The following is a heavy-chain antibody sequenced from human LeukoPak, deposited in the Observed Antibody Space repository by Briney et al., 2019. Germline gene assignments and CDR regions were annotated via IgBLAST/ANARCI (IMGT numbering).Heavy chain of an antibody. Sequence: SETLSLTCTVSGGSTSSYYWSWIRQPAGKGLEWIGYIYYSGSTNYNPSLKSRVTISVDTSKNQFSLKLSSVTAADTAVYYCARFITMVRGAPYWYFDLWGRGTLVTVSS. J-gene: IGHJ2*01. D-gene: IGHD3-10*01. CDR3: ARFITMVRGAPYWYFDL. V-gene: IGHV4-59*01. CDR2: IYYSGST. CDR1: GGSTSSYY.